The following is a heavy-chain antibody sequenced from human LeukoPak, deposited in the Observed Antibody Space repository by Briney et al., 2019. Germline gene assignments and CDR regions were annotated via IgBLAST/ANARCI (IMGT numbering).Heavy chain of an antibody. CDR1: GESFSGYY. CDR3: ARVNKVAVPAHYGMDV. V-gene: IGHV4-34*01. Sequence: PSETLSLTCAVYGESFSGYYWSWIRQPPGKRLEWIGEINHSGSTNYNPSLKSRVTISVDTSKNQFSLKLSSVTAADTAVYYCARVNKVAVPAHYGMDVWGQGTTVTVSS. D-gene: IGHD2-2*01. J-gene: IGHJ6*02. CDR2: INHSGST.